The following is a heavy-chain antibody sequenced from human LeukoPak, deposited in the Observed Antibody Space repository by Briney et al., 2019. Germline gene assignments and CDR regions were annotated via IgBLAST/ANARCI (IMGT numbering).Heavy chain of an antibody. V-gene: IGHV1-69*01. CDR3: ARVVESELLWFGELFKAPHNWFDP. CDR1: GGTFSSYA. D-gene: IGHD3-10*01. Sequence: SVKVSCKASGGTFSSYAISWVRQAPGQGLEWMGGIIPIFGTANYAQKFQGRVTITADEYTSTAYMELSSLRSEDTAVYYCARVVESELLWFGELFKAPHNWFDPWGQGTLVTVSS. J-gene: IGHJ5*02. CDR2: IIPIFGTA.